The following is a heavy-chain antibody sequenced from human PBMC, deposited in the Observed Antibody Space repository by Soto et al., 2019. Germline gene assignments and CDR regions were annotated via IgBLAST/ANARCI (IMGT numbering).Heavy chain of an antibody. J-gene: IGHJ4*02. CDR1: GCNFISYA. V-gene: IGHV3-23*01. Sequence: GGSLRLSSTASGCNFISYAMSWVRQAPGKGLEWVSAISGSGGSTYYADSVKGRFTISRDNSKNTLYLQMNSLRAEDTAVYYCAKDRNAYSSGWDDYWGQGTLVTVSS. CDR2: ISGSGGST. CDR3: AKDRNAYSSGWDDY. D-gene: IGHD6-19*01.